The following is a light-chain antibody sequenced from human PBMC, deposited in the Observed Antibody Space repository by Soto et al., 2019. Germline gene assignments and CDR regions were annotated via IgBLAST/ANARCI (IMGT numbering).Light chain of an antibody. V-gene: IGKV3-20*01. CDR1: ERIYSAS. Sequence: EVVLTQSPGTLSLSRGERATLSCRASERIYSASLGWYHQKPGQSPRLLISGTSSRATGIPDRFSGSGSGTDFTLTISRLEPEDFAVYYCRQYGSSSITFGQGTRLEI. CDR3: RQYGSSSIT. CDR2: GTS. J-gene: IGKJ5*01.